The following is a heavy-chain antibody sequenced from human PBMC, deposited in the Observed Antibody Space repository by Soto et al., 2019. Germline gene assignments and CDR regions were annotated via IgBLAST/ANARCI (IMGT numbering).Heavy chain of an antibody. J-gene: IGHJ5*02. CDR3: AKVRQQLPNWFDP. D-gene: IGHD6-13*01. Sequence: GGSLRLSCAASGFTFSTSPMGWVRQVPGRGLEWVSLISGTGGSTYYRDSVKGRFTISRDTSKNTLYLQMNSLRAEDTAIYYCAKVRQQLPNWFDPWGQGTLVTVSS. CDR1: GFTFSTSP. V-gene: IGHV3-23*01. CDR2: ISGTGGST.